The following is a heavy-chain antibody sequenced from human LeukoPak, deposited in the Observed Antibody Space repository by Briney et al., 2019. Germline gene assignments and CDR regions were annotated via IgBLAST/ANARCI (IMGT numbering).Heavy chain of an antibody. CDR3: TTTVMVNSFDY. Sequence: PGGSLRLSCVASGFTFSGAAMFWVRQASGKGLEWVGRIRTKANSYATTYAASVEGRFTISRDDSKNMAYLQMNSLKKEDTAVYYCTTTVMVNSFDYWGQGTLVTVSS. CDR2: IRTKANSYAT. V-gene: IGHV3-73*01. D-gene: IGHD5-18*01. CDR1: GFTFSGAA. J-gene: IGHJ4*02.